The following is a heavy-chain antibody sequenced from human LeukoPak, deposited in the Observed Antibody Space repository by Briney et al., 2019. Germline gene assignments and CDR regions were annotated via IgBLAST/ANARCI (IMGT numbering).Heavy chain of an antibody. CDR3: ASIQTVDY. CDR1: GFTFSSYE. J-gene: IGHJ4*02. V-gene: IGHV3-48*03. CDR2: ISSSGSTI. Sequence: HTGGSLRLSCAASGFTFSSYEMNWVRQAPGKGLEWVSYISSSGSTIYYADSVKGRFTISRDNAKNSLYLQMNSLRAEDTAVYYCASIQTVDYWGPGTLVTVSS.